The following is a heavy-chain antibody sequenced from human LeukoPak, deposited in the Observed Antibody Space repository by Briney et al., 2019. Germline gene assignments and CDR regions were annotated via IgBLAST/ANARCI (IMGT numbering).Heavy chain of an antibody. CDR1: GFTFSTYV. CDR3: VRGTGY. J-gene: IGHJ4*02. V-gene: IGHV3-64D*06. Sequence: PGGSLRLSCSVSGFTFSTYVMHWVRQAPGKGLKYVSAISSNGDNTYYADSVKGRFTISSDNSKNTLYLQMSSLRADDTAVYYCVRGTGYWGQGTLVTVSS. CDR2: ISSNGDNT.